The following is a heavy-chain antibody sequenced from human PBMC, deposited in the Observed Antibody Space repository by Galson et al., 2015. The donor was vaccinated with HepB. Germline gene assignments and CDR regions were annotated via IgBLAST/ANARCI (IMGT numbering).Heavy chain of an antibody. V-gene: IGHV1-69*01. Sequence: SCKAPGGTFRSYAISWLRQAPGQGLEWMGDFIPIFKAADYAQKFQGRVTITADESTGTAYMDLGSLRSDDTAVYYCARSLRAVAGTFDYWGQGTLVSVSS. CDR2: FIPIFKAA. CDR1: GGTFRSYA. CDR3: ARSLRAVAGTFDY. D-gene: IGHD6-19*01. J-gene: IGHJ4*02.